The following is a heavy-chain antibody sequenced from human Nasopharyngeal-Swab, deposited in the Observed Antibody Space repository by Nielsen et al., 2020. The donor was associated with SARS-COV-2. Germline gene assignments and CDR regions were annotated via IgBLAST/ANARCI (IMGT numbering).Heavy chain of an antibody. CDR3: ARDLGATLDV. D-gene: IGHD1-26*01. J-gene: IGHJ4*02. V-gene: IGHV3-33*01. Sequence: GESLKISCAASGFTFSSYGMHWIRQAPGKGLEWVAVIWYDGSNKYYADSVKGRFTISRDNSKNTLYLQMNSLRAEDTAVYYCARDLGATLDVWGQGTLVTVSS. CDR1: GFTFSSYG. CDR2: IWYDGSNK.